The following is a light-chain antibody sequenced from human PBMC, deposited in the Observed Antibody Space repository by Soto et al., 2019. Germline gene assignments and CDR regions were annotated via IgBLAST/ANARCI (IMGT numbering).Light chain of an antibody. CDR3: QQYGSSRYT. Sequence: EIVLTQSPGTLSLSPGERATLSCRASQSVSSNNLAWYQQKPGQAPRLLIYGASSRATGIPDRFSGSGSGTDFTLTISRLEPEDFAVYYCQQYGSSRYTFCQGTKLEIK. CDR2: GAS. V-gene: IGKV3-20*01. J-gene: IGKJ2*01. CDR1: QSVSSNN.